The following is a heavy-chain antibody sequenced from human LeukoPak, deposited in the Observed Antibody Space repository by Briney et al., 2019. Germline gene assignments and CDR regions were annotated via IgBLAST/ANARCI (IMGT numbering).Heavy chain of an antibody. CDR2: ISGDGGST. CDR1: GFTFDDYA. Sequence: GGSLRLSXAASGFTFDDYAMHWVRQAPGKGLEWVSLISGDGGSTYYADSVKGRFTISRDNSKNSLYLQMNSLRAEDTAVYYCYGESYLFDYWGQGTLVTVSS. D-gene: IGHD3-10*01. CDR3: YGESYLFDY. J-gene: IGHJ4*02. V-gene: IGHV3-43*02.